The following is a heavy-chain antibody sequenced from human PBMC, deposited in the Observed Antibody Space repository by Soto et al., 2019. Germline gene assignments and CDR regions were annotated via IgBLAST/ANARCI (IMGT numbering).Heavy chain of an antibody. CDR3: TLLYYYGSGLSEFDP. CDR2: IKSKTDGGTT. Sequence: EVQLVESGGGLVKPGGSLRLSCAASGFTFSNAWMNWVRQAPGKGLEWVGRIKSKTDGGTTDYAAPVKGRFTISRDDSKNTLYLQMNSLKTEDTAVYYCTLLYYYGSGLSEFDPWGQGTLVTVSS. J-gene: IGHJ5*02. D-gene: IGHD3-10*01. V-gene: IGHV3-15*07. CDR1: GFTFSNAW.